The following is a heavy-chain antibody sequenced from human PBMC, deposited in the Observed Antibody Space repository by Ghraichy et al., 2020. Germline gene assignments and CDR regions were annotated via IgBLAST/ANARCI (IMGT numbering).Heavy chain of an antibody. D-gene: IGHD3-22*01. CDR2: IKQDGSEK. V-gene: IGHV3-7*01. Sequence: GGSLRLSCAASGFTFSSYWMSWVRQAPGKGLEWVANIKQDGSEKYYVDSVKGRFTISRDKAKNSLFLQMNSLRAEDTAVYYCARDLGRYSYDSSGYYYDYWGQGTLVTVSS. CDR3: ARDLGRYSYDSSGYYYDY. CDR1: GFTFSSYW. J-gene: IGHJ4*02.